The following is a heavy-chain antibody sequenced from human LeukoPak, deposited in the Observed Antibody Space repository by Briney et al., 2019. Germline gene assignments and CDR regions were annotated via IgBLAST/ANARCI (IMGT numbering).Heavy chain of an antibody. V-gene: IGHV3-48*01. Sequence: GGSLRLSCAASGFTFSTHRMNWVRQAPGKGLEWVADISGSSDDLPYADSVTGRFTISRDNAKDSVYLQMNGLRAEDTAVYYCARDRGWAQAAAGTFWFDPWGQGTLVTVSS. CDR3: ARDRGWAQAAAGTFWFDP. CDR2: ISGSSDDL. CDR1: GFTFSTHR. J-gene: IGHJ5*02. D-gene: IGHD6-13*01.